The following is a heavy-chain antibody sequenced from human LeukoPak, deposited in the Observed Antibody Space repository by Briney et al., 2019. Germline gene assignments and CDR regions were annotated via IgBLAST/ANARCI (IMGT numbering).Heavy chain of an antibody. CDR1: GGSFSGYY. Sequence: SETLSLTCAVYGGSFSGYYWSWIRQPPGKGLEWIGEINHSGSTNYNPSLKSRVTISVDTSKNQFSLKLSSVTAADTAVYYCARDPYSSSWYGSWFDPWGQGTLVTVSP. CDR2: INHSGST. D-gene: IGHD6-13*01. V-gene: IGHV4-34*01. J-gene: IGHJ5*02. CDR3: ARDPYSSSWYGSWFDP.